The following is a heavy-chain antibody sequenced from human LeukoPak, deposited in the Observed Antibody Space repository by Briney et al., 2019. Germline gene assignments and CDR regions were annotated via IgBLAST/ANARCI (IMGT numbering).Heavy chain of an antibody. V-gene: IGHV1-3*01. J-gene: IGHJ5*02. Sequence: GASVKVSCKASGYTFTNYALHWVRLAPGQRFEWMGWINAGNGNTKYSQKFQGRVTITRDTSANTAYMQLSSLRSEDTAVYYCARGTYYTFWSGSFDPWGQGTLVTVSS. CDR3: ARGTYYTFWSGSFDP. CDR2: INAGNGNT. CDR1: GYTFTNYA. D-gene: IGHD3-3*01.